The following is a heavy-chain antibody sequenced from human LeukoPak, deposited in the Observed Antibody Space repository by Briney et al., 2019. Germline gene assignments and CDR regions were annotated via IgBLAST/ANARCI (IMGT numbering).Heavy chain of an antibody. J-gene: IGHJ4*02. D-gene: IGHD3-10*01. Sequence: SETLSLTCTVSGGSISSYYWSWIRQPAGKGLEWIGRIYTSGSTNYNPSLKSRVTMSVDTSKNQFSLKLSSVTAADTAVYYCARGYYYGSGSYYTSPTDWGQGTLVTVSS. CDR2: IYTSGST. V-gene: IGHV4-4*07. CDR3: ARGYYYGSGSYYTSPTD. CDR1: GGSISSYY.